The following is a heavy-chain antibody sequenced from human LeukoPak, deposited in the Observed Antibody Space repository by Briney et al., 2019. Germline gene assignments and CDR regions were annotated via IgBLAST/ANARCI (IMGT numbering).Heavy chain of an antibody. CDR1: GGSISSYY. D-gene: IGHD2-15*01. CDR2: IYYSGST. CDR3: ARDRCSGGSCYYWYFDL. J-gene: IGHJ2*01. Sequence: PSETLSLTCTVSGGSISSYYWNWIRQPPGKGLEWIGYIYYSGSTNYNPSLKSRVSISVDRSKNQFSLKLSSVTAADTAVYYCARDRCSGGSCYYWYFDLWGRGTLVTVSS. V-gene: IGHV4-59*12.